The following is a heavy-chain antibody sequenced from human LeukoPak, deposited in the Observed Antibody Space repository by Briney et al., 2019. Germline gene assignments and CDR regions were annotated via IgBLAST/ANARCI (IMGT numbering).Heavy chain of an antibody. CDR1: GFTFSNYA. V-gene: IGHV3-64*01. CDR2: ISYNGGST. Sequence: GGSLRLSCAASGFTFSNYAMHWVRQAPGKGLEYVSAISYNGGSTYYANSVKGRFTVSRDNSKNTLYLQMGSLRDEDMAVYYCARRFSSSEFFSDYWGQGTLVTVSS. CDR3: ARRFSSSEFFSDY. D-gene: IGHD3-22*01. J-gene: IGHJ4*02.